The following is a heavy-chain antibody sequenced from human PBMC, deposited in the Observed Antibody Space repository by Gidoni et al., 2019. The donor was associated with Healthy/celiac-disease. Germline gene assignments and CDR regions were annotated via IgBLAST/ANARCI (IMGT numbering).Heavy chain of an antibody. V-gene: IGHV3-30*03. D-gene: IGHD4-17*01. CDR2: ISYDGSNK. J-gene: IGHJ4*02. Sequence: QVQLVVSGGGVVQPGRSLRPSCAASGFTFSSYGMHWVRQAPGTGLEWVAVISYDGSNKYYADSVQGRFTISRDNSKNTLYLQMNSLRAEDTAVYYCARSGDYGDSETFDYWGQGTLVTVSS. CDR1: GFTFSSYG. CDR3: ARSGDYGDSETFDY.